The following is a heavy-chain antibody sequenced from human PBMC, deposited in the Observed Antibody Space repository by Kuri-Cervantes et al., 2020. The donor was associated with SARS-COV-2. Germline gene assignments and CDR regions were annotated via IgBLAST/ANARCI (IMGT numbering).Heavy chain of an antibody. CDR1: GTSISSSSYY. V-gene: IGHV4-39*07. D-gene: IGHD6-19*01. CDR3: ARLPNSPGIAVAGTDY. Sequence: SETLSLTCTVPGTSISSSSYYWGWIRQPPGKGLEWIGSIYYSGSTYYNRSLKSRVTISVDTSKNQFSLKLSSVTAADTAVYYCARLPNSPGIAVAGTDYWGQGTLVTVSS. CDR2: IYYSGST. J-gene: IGHJ4*02.